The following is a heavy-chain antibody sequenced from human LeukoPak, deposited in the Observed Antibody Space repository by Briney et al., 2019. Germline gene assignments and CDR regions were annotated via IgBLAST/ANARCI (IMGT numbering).Heavy chain of an antibody. Sequence: SVKVSCKASGGTFSSYAISWVRQAPGQGLEWMGRIIPIFGTANYAQKFQGRVTITTDESTSTAYMELSSLRSEDTAVYYCAREVRSGWPFPFDYWGQGTLVTVSS. J-gene: IGHJ4*02. V-gene: IGHV1-69*05. CDR2: IIPIFGTA. CDR3: AREVRSGWPFPFDY. CDR1: GGTFSSYA. D-gene: IGHD6-19*01.